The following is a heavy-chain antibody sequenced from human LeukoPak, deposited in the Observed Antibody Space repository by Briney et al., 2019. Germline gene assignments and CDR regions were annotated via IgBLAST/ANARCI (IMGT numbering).Heavy chain of an antibody. D-gene: IGHD5-12*01. CDR2: INPNSGGT. CDR3: ASGYSGYALDAFDI. V-gene: IGHV1-2*06. J-gene: IGHJ3*02. CDR1: GYTFTGYY. Sequence: ASVKVSCKASGYTFTGYYMQWVRQAPGQGLEWMGRINPNSGGTNYAQKFQGRVTMTRDTSISTAYMELSRLRSDDTAVYYCASGYSGYALDAFDIWGQGTMVTVSS.